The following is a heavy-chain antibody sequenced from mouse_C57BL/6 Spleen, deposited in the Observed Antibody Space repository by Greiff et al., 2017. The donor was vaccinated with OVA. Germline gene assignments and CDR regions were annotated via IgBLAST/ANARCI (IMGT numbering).Heavy chain of an antibody. D-gene: IGHD2-4*01. CDR3: ARDDYDRGYAMDY. J-gene: IGHJ4*01. CDR2: ISSCSSTI. CDR1: GFTFSDYG. V-gene: IGHV5-17*01. Sequence: DVKLVESGGGLVKPGGSLKLSCAASGFTFSDYGMHWVRQAPEKGLEWVAYISSCSSTIYYADTVKGRFTISRDNAKNTLFLQMTSLRSEDTAMYYCARDDYDRGYAMDYWGQGTSVTVSS.